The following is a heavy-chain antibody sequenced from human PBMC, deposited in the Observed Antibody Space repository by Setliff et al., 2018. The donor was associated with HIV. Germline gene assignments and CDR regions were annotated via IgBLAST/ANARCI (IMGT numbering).Heavy chain of an antibody. J-gene: IGHJ4*02. CDR2: IYYSGNT. Sequence: NPSETLSLTCAVSGGSIGTANWWSWVRQPPGQGLEWIGEIYYSGNTNYNPSLKSRVTMSVDKPKNHLSLKLGSVTAADTALYYCAKGTPSCSFCFDNWGLGTLVTVSS. V-gene: IGHV4-4*02. D-gene: IGHD2-15*01. CDR1: GGSIGTANW. CDR3: AKGTPSCSFCFDN.